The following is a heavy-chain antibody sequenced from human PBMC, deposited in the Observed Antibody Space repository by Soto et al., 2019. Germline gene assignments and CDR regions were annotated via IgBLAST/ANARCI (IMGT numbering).Heavy chain of an antibody. CDR1: GGTFSSYA. CDR3: ARGGLRFLDCAMDV. Sequence: QVQLVQSGAEVKKPGSSVKVSCKASGGTFSSYAISWVRXXPGQGLEWMGGIIPIFGSTNYAQKFQGRVXITADESTSTAXMELSSLRSEDTAVYYCARGGLRFLDCAMDVWGQGTTVTVSS. V-gene: IGHV1-69*12. J-gene: IGHJ6*02. CDR2: IIPIFGST. D-gene: IGHD3-3*01.